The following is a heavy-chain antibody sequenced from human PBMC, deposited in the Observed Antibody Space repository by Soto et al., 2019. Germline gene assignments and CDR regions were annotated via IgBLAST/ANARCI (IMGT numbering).Heavy chain of an antibody. V-gene: IGHV3-30-3*01. CDR1: GFTFSSYA. J-gene: IGHJ4*02. CDR2: ISYDGSNK. D-gene: IGHD6-6*01. Sequence: QVQLVESGGGVVQPGRSLRLSCAASGFTFSSYAMHWVRQAPGKGLEWVAVISYDGSNKYYAHSVKGRFTISRDNSKNTLYLQMNSLRAEDTAVYYCARAYSSSFFDYWGQGTLVTVSS. CDR3: ARAYSSSFFDY.